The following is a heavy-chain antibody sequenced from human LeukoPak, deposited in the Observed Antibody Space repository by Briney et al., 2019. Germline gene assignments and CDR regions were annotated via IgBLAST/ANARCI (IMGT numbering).Heavy chain of an antibody. CDR3: AKLESHHYDSGKATDY. CDR1: GFTFSSYD. V-gene: IGHV3-23*01. D-gene: IGHD3-10*01. Sequence: PGGSLRLSCAASGFTFSSYDMSWVRQAPGKGLEWVSVISGSGGSTYYADFVKGRFTISRDNSKNTLYLQMNSLRAEDTAVYYCAKLESHHYDSGKATDYWGQGTLVTVSS. J-gene: IGHJ4*02. CDR2: ISGSGGST.